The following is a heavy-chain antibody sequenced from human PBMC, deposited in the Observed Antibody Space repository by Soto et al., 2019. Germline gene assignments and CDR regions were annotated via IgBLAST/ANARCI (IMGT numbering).Heavy chain of an antibody. J-gene: IGHJ5*02. CDR2: IYYSGST. V-gene: IGHV4-59*12. CDR1: GGSISSYY. Sequence: PSETLSLTCTVSGGSISSYYWSWIRQPPGKGLEWIGYIYYSGSTNYNPSLKSRVTISVDKSKNQFSLKLSSVTAADTAVYYCARDPQYGSGSYYRDWFDPWGQGTLVTVSS. CDR3: ARDPQYGSGSYYRDWFDP. D-gene: IGHD3-10*01.